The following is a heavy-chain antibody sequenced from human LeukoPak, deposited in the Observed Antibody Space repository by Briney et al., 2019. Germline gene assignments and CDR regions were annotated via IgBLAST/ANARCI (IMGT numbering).Heavy chain of an antibody. D-gene: IGHD2-15*01. CDR2: IIPILPIS. V-gene: IGHV1-69*04. CDR3: ARDKKSCSSATCYSATTVSFHYGMDV. CDR1: GGAVSSYA. Sequence: SVKVSCRASGGAVSSYAINWVRQAPGQGLEWMGRIIPILPISTYAQRFQGRVTITADKSTSTVYMELHSLRSEDTALYYCARDKKSCSSATCYSATTVSFHYGMDVWGQGTTVTVSS. J-gene: IGHJ6*02.